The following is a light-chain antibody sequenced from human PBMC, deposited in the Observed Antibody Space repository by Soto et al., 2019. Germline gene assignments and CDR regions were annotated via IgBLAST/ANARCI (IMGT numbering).Light chain of an antibody. V-gene: IGLV1-40*01. CDR1: SSDIGAGYR. CDR3: KSYAGSNTYV. Sequence: SVLTQPPSVSGAPGERVTISCTGSSSDIGAGYRVRWYQQVPGTAPKLLIYDNTNRPSGVSVRFSGSKSGTSASLAISGLQAADEADYFCKSYAGSNTYVFGSGTKV. CDR2: DNT. J-gene: IGLJ1*01.